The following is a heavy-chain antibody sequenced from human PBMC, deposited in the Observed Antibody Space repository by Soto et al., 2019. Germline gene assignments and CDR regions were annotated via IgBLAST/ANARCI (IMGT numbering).Heavy chain of an antibody. J-gene: IGHJ4*02. Sequence: GGSLRLSCAASGFTFSSYAMSWVRQAPGKGLEWVSAISGSGGSTYYADSVKGRFTISRDNSKNTLYLQMNSLRAEDTAVYYCAKDRLDRGRIWSGYYIFSGFDYWGQGTLVTVSS. CDR2: ISGSGGST. CDR3: AKDRLDRGRIWSGYYIFSGFDY. D-gene: IGHD3-3*01. CDR1: GFTFSSYA. V-gene: IGHV3-23*01.